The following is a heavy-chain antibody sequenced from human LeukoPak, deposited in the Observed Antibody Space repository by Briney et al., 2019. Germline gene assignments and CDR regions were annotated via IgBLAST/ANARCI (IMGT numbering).Heavy chain of an antibody. V-gene: IGHV4-59*08. CDR1: GGSISSYY. J-gene: IGHJ3*02. Sequence: SETLSLTCTVSGGSISSYYWNWIRQPPGKGLEWIGYFYYSGSTNYNPSLKSRVTISVDTSKNQFSLELISVTAADTAVYYCAGIVVANEGPAAFDIWGQGTMVTVSS. CDR3: AGIVVANEGPAAFDI. CDR2: FYYSGST. D-gene: IGHD3-22*01.